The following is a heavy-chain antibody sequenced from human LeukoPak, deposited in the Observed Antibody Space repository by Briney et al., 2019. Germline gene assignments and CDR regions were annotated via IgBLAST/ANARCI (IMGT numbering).Heavy chain of an antibody. CDR1: GGSISSSSYY. Sequence: KTSETLSLTCTVSGGSISSSSYYWGWIRQPPGKGLEWIGSIYYSGSTCYNPSLKSRVTISVDTSKNQFSLKLSSVTAADTAVYYCAGRRDWGAVVDMDVWGQGTTVTVSS. CDR3: AGRRDWGAVVDMDV. D-gene: IGHD2-21*01. J-gene: IGHJ6*02. V-gene: IGHV4-39*01. CDR2: IYYSGST.